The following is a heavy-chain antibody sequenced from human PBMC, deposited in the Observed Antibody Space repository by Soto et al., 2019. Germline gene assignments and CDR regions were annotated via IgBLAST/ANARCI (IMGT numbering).Heavy chain of an antibody. D-gene: IGHD3-3*01. CDR3: ARDTYYDFWSGYYSPDDSNWFDP. Sequence: GGSLRLSCAASGFTFSSYSMNWVRQAPGKGLEWVSYISSSSSTIYYADSVKGRFTISRDNAKNSLYMQMNSLRAEDKDGYYCARDTYYDFWSGYYSPDDSNWFDPWGQGTLVTVSS. V-gene: IGHV3-48*01. CDR2: ISSSSSTI. J-gene: IGHJ5*02. CDR1: GFTFSSYS.